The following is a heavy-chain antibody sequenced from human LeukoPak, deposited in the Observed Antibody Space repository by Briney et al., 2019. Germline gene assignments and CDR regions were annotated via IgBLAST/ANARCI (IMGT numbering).Heavy chain of an antibody. J-gene: IGHJ4*02. CDR3: ARGYCSSTSCYGIFDY. Sequence: PGGSLRLSCAASGFTFSSYAMSWVRQAPGKGLEWVSAISGSGGSTYYADSVKGRFTISRDNAKNSLYLQMNSLRAEDTAVYYCARGYCSSTSCYGIFDYWGQGTLVTVSS. V-gene: IGHV3-23*01. D-gene: IGHD2-2*01. CDR1: GFTFSSYA. CDR2: ISGSGGST.